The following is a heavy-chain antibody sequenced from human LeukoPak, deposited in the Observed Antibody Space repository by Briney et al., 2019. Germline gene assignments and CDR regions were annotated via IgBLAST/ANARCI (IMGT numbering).Heavy chain of an antibody. J-gene: IGHJ5*02. CDR2: ISAYNGNT. D-gene: IGHD1-26*01. CDR3: ARDFLVVGATYWFDP. V-gene: IGHV1-18*01. Sequence: ASVKVCCKASGYTFTSYGISWVRQAPGQGLEWMGWISAYNGNTNYAQKLQGRVTMTTDTSTSTAYMELRSLRSDDTAVYYCARDFLVVGATYWFDPWGQGTLVTVSS. CDR1: GYTFTSYG.